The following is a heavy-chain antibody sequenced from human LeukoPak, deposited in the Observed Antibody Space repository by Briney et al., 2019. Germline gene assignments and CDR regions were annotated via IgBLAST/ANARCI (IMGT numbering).Heavy chain of an antibody. V-gene: IGHV3-21*01. D-gene: IGHD6-13*01. J-gene: IGHJ4*02. CDR1: GFTFSSYS. CDR2: ISSSSSYI. Sequence: GGSLRLSCAASGFTFSSYSMNWVRQAPGKGLDWVSSISSSSSYIYYADSVKGRFTISRDNAKNSLYLQMNSLRAEDTAVYYCARDFEQQLVPSFDYWGQGTLVTVSS. CDR3: ARDFEQQLVPSFDY.